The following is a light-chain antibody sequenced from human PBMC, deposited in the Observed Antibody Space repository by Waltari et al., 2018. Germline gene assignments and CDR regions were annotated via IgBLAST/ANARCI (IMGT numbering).Light chain of an antibody. V-gene: IGKV1-5*01. CDR1: QNINKW. CDR2: DAS. CDR3: QHYNTYPPT. Sequence: TQSPSTLSASVGDSVTVTCRASQNINKWLAWYQQKPGKAPNLLIYDASTLQSGVPSRFSGSGFGTEFTLAISSLQPEDFATYFCQHYNTYPPTFGQGTRVELK. J-gene: IGKJ1*01.